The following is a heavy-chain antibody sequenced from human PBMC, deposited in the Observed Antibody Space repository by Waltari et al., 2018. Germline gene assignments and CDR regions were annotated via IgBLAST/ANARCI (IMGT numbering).Heavy chain of an antibody. D-gene: IGHD6-19*01. CDR1: GFTCSSYE. CDR2: ISGSGSTI. CDR3: ARLGYSSGWTAASDAFDI. V-gene: IGHV3-48*03. J-gene: IGHJ3*02. Sequence: EVQLVEPGGGLVQPGGSLSLSCAVSGFTCSSYERYWVRQAPVQGRGWVSYISGSGSTIYFADSVKGRFTISRDNAKHSLYLQMNSLRAEDTAVYYCARLGYSSGWTAASDAFDIWGQGTMVTVSS.